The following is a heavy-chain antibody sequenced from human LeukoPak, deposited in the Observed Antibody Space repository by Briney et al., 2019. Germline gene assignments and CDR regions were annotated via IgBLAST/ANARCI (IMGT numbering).Heavy chain of an antibody. CDR2: IYPGDSDT. D-gene: IGHD3-22*01. J-gene: IGHJ3*02. Sequence: GESLKISCKGSGYSFTSYWIGWVRQMPGKGLEWMGIIYPGDSDTRYSPSFQGQVTISDDKSISTAYLQWSSLKASDTAMYYCARQKEAGYYYDSGGYYMIGAFDIWGQGTMVTVSS. CDR3: ARQKEAGYYYDSGGYYMIGAFDI. CDR1: GYSFTSYW. V-gene: IGHV5-51*01.